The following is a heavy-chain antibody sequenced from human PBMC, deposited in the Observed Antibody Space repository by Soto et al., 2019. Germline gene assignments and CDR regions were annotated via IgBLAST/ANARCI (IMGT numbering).Heavy chain of an antibody. CDR1: GYTFTSQW. Sequence: GESLKISCKASGYTFTSQWIGWVRQKSGIGLEWMGLIFPGDSDTRYSPSFQGQVTISADKSISTAFLQWSSLEASDTAMYYCARLVDGYPGYWGQGTPVTVSS. CDR3: ARLVDGYPGY. V-gene: IGHV5-51*01. CDR2: IFPGDSDT. D-gene: IGHD5-12*01. J-gene: IGHJ4*02.